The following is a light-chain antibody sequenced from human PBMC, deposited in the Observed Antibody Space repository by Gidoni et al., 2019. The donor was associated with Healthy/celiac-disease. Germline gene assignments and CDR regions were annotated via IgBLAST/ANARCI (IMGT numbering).Light chain of an antibody. CDR3: QSYDSSLSGWV. CDR2: GNS. CDR1: SSNIGAGYD. Sequence: QSVLTQPPSVSGAPGQRVTISCTGSSSNIGAGYDVHWYQQLPVTAPKLLIYGNSNRPSGVPDRFAGSKSGNSASLAITGLQAEDEADYYCQSYDSSLSGWVFGGGTKLTVL. V-gene: IGLV1-40*01. J-gene: IGLJ3*02.